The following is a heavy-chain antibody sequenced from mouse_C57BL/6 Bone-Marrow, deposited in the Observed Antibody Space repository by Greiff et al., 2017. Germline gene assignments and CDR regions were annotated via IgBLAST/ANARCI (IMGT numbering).Heavy chain of an antibody. CDR1: GYTFTDHI. Sequence: QVQLQQSGAELARPGASVTLSCKASGYTFTDHIMNWVKKRPGQGLEWIGRIYPVSGESTSNQKFFGKATFSVDRSSSTGYMVLNRLTSEDPAVYYCERGNSNYFYAMDYWGQGTLVTVSS. CDR3: ERGNSNYFYAMDY. D-gene: IGHD2-5*01. J-gene: IGHJ4*01. V-gene: IGHV1-11*01. CDR2: IYPVSGES.